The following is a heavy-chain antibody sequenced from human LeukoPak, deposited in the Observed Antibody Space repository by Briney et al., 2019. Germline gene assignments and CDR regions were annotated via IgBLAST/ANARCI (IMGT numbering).Heavy chain of an antibody. D-gene: IGHD1-7*01. CDR1: GGSISSSYYY. V-gene: IGHV4-39*07. Sequence: SETLSLTCTVSGGSISSSYYYWGWIRQPPGKGLEWIGSIYYSGSTSYNSSLKSRVTISVDTSKYQFSLKLSSVTAADTAVYYCARGTGITGTTRVYYYYYMDVWGKGTTVTVSS. CDR3: ARGTGITGTTRVYYYYYMDV. J-gene: IGHJ6*03. CDR2: IYYSGST.